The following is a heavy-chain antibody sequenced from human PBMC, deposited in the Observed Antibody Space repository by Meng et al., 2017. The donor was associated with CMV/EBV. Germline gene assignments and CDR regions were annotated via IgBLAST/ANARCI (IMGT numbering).Heavy chain of an antibody. CDR2: ISYDGSNK. J-gene: IGHJ3*02. CDR1: GFTFSSYA. V-gene: IGHV3-30-3*01. CDR3: ARAKMNWNDIDAFNI. Sequence: GESLKISCAASGFTFSSYAMHWVRQAPGKGLEWVAGISYDGSNKYYADSVKGRFTISRDNYKNTTYLQMNSLRAEDTAVDYCARAKMNWNDIDAFNIWGQGTMVTVSS. D-gene: IGHD1-1*01.